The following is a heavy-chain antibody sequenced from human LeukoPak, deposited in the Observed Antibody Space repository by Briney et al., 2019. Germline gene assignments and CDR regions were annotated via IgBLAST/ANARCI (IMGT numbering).Heavy chain of an antibody. D-gene: IGHD3-10*01. CDR2: INPNSGGT. V-gene: IGHV1-2*04. J-gene: IGHJ3*02. CDR3: ATLPRGYDGAFDI. CDR1: GYTFTGYY. Sequence: ASVKVSCKASGYTFTGYYMHWVRQAPGQGLEWMGWINPNSGGTNYAQKFQGWVTMTRDTSISTAYMELSRLRSDDTAVYYCATLPRGYDGAFDIWGQGTMVTVSS.